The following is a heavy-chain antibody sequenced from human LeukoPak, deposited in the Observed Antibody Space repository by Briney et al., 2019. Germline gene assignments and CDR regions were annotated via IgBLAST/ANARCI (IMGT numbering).Heavy chain of an antibody. V-gene: IGHV3-21*01. CDR2: ISGSSSYI. Sequence: PGGSLRLSCAASGFTFSTYNMNWVRQAPGKGLEWVSSISGSSSYIYYADSVKGRFSISRDNAKNSLYLQMNSLRAEDTAVYYCARGSRRGGPNDYWGQGTLVTVSS. CDR1: GFTFSTYN. D-gene: IGHD3-16*01. J-gene: IGHJ4*02. CDR3: ARGSRRGGPNDY.